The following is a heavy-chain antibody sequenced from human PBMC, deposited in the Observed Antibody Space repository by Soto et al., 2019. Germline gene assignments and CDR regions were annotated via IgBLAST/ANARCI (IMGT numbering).Heavy chain of an antibody. Sequence: EVQLVEYGGGLVRPGGSLRLSCAASGFSFSSFNMNWVRQAPGKGLEWVSSISGSTTYMFYADSVRGRFTISRDNAEDSLYLQMNSLTAEDTAVYYCSRTGYSSSWDDACDIWGQGTMVTVSS. D-gene: IGHD6-13*01. J-gene: IGHJ3*02. V-gene: IGHV3-21*01. CDR1: GFSFSSFN. CDR2: ISGSTTYM. CDR3: SRTGYSSSWDDACDI.